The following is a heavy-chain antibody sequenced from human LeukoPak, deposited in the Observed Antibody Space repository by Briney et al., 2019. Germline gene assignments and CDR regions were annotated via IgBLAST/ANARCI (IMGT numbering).Heavy chain of an antibody. CDR2: ISGSGGST. J-gene: IGHJ4*02. V-gene: IGHV3-23*01. CDR3: AKENGYYYDSSVLLGY. Sequence: PGGSLRLSCAASGFTFSSYAMSWVRQAPGKRLEWVSAISGSGGSTYYADSVKGRFTISRDNSKNTLYLQMNSLRAEDTAVYYCAKENGYYYDSSVLLGYWGQGTLVTVSS. D-gene: IGHD3-22*01. CDR1: GFTFSSYA.